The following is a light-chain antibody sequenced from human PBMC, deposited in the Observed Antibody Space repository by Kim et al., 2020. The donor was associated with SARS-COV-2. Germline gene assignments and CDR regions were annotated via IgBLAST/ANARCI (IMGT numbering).Light chain of an antibody. CDR2: QDV. Sequence: SYELTQPPSVSVSPGQTATITCSGDNLGDKYAYWYQQKTGQSPVLVIYQDVKRPSGIPERFSGSNSGNTATLPISGTQSVAGADYYFQALDSSVGVFASG. CDR3: QALDSSVGV. J-gene: IGLJ1*01. CDR1: NLGDKY. V-gene: IGLV3-1*01.